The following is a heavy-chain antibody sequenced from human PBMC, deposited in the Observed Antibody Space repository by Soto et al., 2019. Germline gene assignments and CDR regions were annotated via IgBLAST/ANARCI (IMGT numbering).Heavy chain of an antibody. CDR2: VIPILGPA. Sequence: QVQLVQSGAEGKKPGSSVKGSCTASGGSLRNSVISWVRQAPAQRLEWMVGVIPILGPAKYAHKFQGRVTMTEDDATSTAYMDLSSLGLDDWAVYYCARVGLPGHWGTGTLVIVSS. J-gene: IGHJ4*02. V-gene: IGHV1-69*01. CDR1: GGSLRNSV. CDR3: ARVGLPGH.